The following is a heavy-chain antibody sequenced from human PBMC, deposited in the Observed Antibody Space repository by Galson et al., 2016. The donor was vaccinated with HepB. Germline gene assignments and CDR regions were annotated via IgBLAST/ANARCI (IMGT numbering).Heavy chain of an antibody. D-gene: IGHD6-19*01. Sequence: ETLSLTCSVSGGSISSYYWSWIRKPAGKGLAWIGRIYTRGSTNYNPSHNSRVTMSVDTSKSQLSLNLSSATDADTAVYYCSRDRAGGLHPWGQGTLVIVSS. CDR2: IYTRGST. V-gene: IGHV4-4*07. CDR3: SRDRAGGLHP. CDR1: GGSISSYY. J-gene: IGHJ5*02.